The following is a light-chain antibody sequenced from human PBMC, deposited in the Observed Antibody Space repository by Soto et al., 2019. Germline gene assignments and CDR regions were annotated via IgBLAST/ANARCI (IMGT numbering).Light chain of an antibody. CDR1: QRISRN. J-gene: IGKJ1*01. CDR3: QQRGNRPPWT. Sequence: EIVMTQSAPTLSGSTGERATLSCGASQRISRNLAWFQQKPGQAPSLLVYDASNRATGIAARFSGSGSGTDFTLTISSLEPEDFAVSYCQQRGNRPPWTFGQGTKVDIK. CDR2: DAS. V-gene: IGKV3-11*01.